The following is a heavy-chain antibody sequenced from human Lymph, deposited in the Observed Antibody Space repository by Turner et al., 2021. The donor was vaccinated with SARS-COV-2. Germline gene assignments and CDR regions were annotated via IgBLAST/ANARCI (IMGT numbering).Heavy chain of an antibody. CDR1: GFTLSSYA. J-gene: IGHJ6*02. CDR2: ISYYGSNK. CDR3: ARDTGGKVDV. V-gene: IGHV3-30-3*01. Sequence: QVEPVESGGGVVQPGRHLRPSCAASGFTLSSYAMHWVRQAPGKWLEWVAVISYYGSNKYYADSVKGRFTISRDNSKNTLYMQMNSMRAEDTAVYYCARDTGGKVDVWGQGTTVTVSS. D-gene: IGHD2-8*02.